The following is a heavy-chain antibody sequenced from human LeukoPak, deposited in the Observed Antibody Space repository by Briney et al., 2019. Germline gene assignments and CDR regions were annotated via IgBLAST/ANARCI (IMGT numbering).Heavy chain of an antibody. CDR3: ARRYYDSRGYKSGGAFDI. V-gene: IGHV4-34*01. CDR2: INHSGST. J-gene: IGHJ3*02. CDR1: GGSFSGYY. D-gene: IGHD3-22*01. Sequence: SETLSLTCAVYGGSFSGYYWSWIRQPPGKGLEWIGEINHSGSTNYNPSLKSRVTISVDTSKNQFSLKLSSVTAADTAVYYCARRYYDSRGYKSGGAFDIWGQGTMVTVSS.